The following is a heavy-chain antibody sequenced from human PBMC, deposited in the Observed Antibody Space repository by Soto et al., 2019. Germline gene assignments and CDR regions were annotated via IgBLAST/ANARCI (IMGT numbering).Heavy chain of an antibody. J-gene: IGHJ6*02. CDR3: TTGSVEGV. D-gene: IGHD2-15*01. CDR1: GLPISNAW. V-gene: IGHV3-15*07. Sequence: GGSLRLSCAASGLPISNAWMNWVRQAPGKGLEWVGRIKTKTEGGPTDYAAAVKGRFTVSRDDSKNTLYLQMNSLKTEDTAVYYCTTGSVEGVWGQGTSVTVSS. CDR2: IKTKTEGGPT.